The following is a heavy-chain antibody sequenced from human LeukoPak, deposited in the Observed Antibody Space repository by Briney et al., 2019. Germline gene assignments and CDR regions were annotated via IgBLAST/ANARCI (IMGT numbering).Heavy chain of an antibody. V-gene: IGHV3-7*01. J-gene: IGHJ4*02. CDR1: GFTFSSYW. CDR2: IKQDGSKK. CDR3: ARETWWKGSNSWSGYLDY. Sequence: GGSLRLSCAASGFTFSSYWMSWVRQAPGKGLEWVANIKQDGSKKYYVDSVKGRFTISRDNAKISLFLQMDIRRADDTAVYFCARETWWKGSNSWSGYLDYWGQGARVTVSS. D-gene: IGHD6-13*01.